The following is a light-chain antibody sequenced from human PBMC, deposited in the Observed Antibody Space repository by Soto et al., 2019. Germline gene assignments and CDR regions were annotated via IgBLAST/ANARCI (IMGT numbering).Light chain of an antibody. J-gene: IGLJ1*01. CDR1: RRYVGGYNY. CDR3: SSYVGSAFFV. V-gene: IGLV2-8*01. CDR2: EVT. Sequence: QSDRPPPRSSSGYTGHSFRISSTGTRRYVGGYNYVAWYQQHPGKAPKLMIYEVTKRPSGVPDRFSGSKSGNTAFLTVSGLQPGDEADYYCSSYVGSAFFVFVTVTKFTVL.